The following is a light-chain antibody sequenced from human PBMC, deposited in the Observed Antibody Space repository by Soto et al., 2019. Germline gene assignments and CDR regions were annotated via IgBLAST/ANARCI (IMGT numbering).Light chain of an antibody. CDR1: QSVLYSSNNKNY. Sequence: DIVMTQSPDSLAVSLGERATINCKSSQSVLYSSNNKNYLAWYQQKPGQPPKLLIYWASTRESGVPDRFSGSGSGTDFTLTISSLQAEDVAVYYCQQSYSTPLFTFGPGTKVDIK. V-gene: IGKV4-1*01. CDR2: WAS. CDR3: QQSYSTPLFT. J-gene: IGKJ3*01.